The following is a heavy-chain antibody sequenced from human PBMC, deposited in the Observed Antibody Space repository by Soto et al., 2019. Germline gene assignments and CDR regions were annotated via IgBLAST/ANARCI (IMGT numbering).Heavy chain of an antibody. V-gene: IGHV4-39*01. D-gene: IGHD3-3*01. CDR2: IYYSGST. J-gene: IGHJ4*02. CDR3: ARVLRFLEWHN. Sequence: SATLSLTCTVSGGSISSSSYYWGWIRQPPGKGLEWIGSIYYSGSTYYNPSLKSRVAISVDTSKNQFSLKLSSVTAADTAVYYCARVLRFLEWHNWGQGTLVTVSS. CDR1: GGSISSSSYY.